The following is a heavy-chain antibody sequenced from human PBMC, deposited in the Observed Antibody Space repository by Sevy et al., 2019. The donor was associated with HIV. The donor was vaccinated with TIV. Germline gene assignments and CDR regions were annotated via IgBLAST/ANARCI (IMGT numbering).Heavy chain of an antibody. CDR2: IKQDGSEK. D-gene: IGHD5-12*01. J-gene: IGHJ4*02. CDR3: ARSEWLRLDYFDY. V-gene: IGHV3-7*03. Sequence: GGSLRLSCIASGFTFSSYWMSWVRQAPGKGLEWVANIKQDGSEKYYVDSVKGRFTISRDNAKNSLYLQMNSLRAEDTAVYYCARSEWLRLDYFDYWGQGTLVTVSS. CDR1: GFTFSSYW.